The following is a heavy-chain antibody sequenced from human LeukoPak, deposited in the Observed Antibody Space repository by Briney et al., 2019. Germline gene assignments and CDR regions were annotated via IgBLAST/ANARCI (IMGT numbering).Heavy chain of an antibody. J-gene: IGHJ4*02. D-gene: IGHD3-16*02. CDR3: ARGDYRQFDY. Sequence: GGSLRLSCAASVFTFDDYGMSWVRQAPGKGLEWVSGINWNGGSTGYADSVKGRFTIYRDNAKNSLYLQMNSLRAEDTALYYCARGDYRQFDYWGQGTLVTVSS. CDR1: VFTFDDYG. V-gene: IGHV3-20*04. CDR2: INWNGGST.